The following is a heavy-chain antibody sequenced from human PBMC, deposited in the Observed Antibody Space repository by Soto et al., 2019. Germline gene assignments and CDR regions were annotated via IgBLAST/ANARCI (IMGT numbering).Heavy chain of an antibody. CDR2: FDPEDGET. CDR1: GYTLTELS. D-gene: IGHD3-22*01. CDR3: ATDHDDSSGFQFDE. J-gene: IGHJ4*02. V-gene: IGHV1-24*01. Sequence: SVKVSCKVSGYTLTELSMHWVRQAPGKGLEWMGGFDPEDGETIYAQKFQGRVTMTEDTSTDTAYMELSSLRSEDTAVYYWATDHDDSSGFQFDERGKGNLV.